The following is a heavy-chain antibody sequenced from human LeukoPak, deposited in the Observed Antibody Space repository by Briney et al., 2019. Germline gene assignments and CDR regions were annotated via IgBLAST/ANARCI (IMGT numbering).Heavy chain of an antibody. D-gene: IGHD3-3*01. CDR3: ARDREDGICDY. CDR1: GFTFSSYS. CDR2: ISSSSSYI. V-gene: IGHV3-21*01. Sequence: PGGSLRLSCAASGFTFSSYSMNWVRQARGKGLEWVSSISSSSSYIYYADSVTGRFTISRDNAKNSLYLQMNSLRAEDTAVYYCARDREDGICDYWGQATLVTVSP. J-gene: IGHJ4*02.